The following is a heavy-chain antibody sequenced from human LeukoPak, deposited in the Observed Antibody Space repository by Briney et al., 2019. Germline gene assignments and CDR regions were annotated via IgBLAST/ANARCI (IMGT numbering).Heavy chain of an antibody. CDR1: GGSFSGYY. J-gene: IGHJ5*02. D-gene: IGHD6-19*01. CDR3: ARSQWLGPLKA. V-gene: IGHV4-34*01. CDR2: INHSGST. Sequence: SEILSLTCAVYGGSFSGYYWSWIRQPPGKGLEWIGEINHSGSTNYNPSLKSRVTISVDTSKNQFSLKLSSVTAADTAVYYCARSQWLGPLKAWGQGTLVTVSS.